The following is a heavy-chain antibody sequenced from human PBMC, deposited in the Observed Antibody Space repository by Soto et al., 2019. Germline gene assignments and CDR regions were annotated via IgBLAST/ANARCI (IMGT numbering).Heavy chain of an antibody. CDR3: ASSSSAGLDYFDY. V-gene: IGHV3-74*01. D-gene: IGHD6-6*01. CDR1: GFTFSSYW. Sequence: GGSLRLSCAASGFTFSSYWMHWVRQAPGKGLVWVSRINSDGSSTSYADSVKGRFTISRDNAKNTLYLQMNSLRAEDTAVYYCASSSSAGLDYFDYWGQGTLVTVSS. CDR2: INSDGSST. J-gene: IGHJ4*02.